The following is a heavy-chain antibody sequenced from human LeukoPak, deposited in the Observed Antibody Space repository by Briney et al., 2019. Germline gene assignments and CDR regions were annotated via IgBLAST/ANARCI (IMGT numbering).Heavy chain of an antibody. CDR1: GFTFSSYA. J-gene: IGHJ5*02. CDR2: ISGSGGST. Sequence: PGGSLRLSCAASGFTFSSYAMSWVRQTPGKGLEWVSAISGSGGSTYYADSVKGRFTISRDNSKNTLYLQMNSLRAEDTAVYYCAKVPLMVRGVIWWFDPWGQGTLVTVSS. CDR3: AKVPLMVRGVIWWFDP. V-gene: IGHV3-23*01. D-gene: IGHD3-10*01.